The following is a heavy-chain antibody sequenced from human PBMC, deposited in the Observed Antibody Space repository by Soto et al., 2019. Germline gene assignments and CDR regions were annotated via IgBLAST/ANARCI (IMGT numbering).Heavy chain of an antibody. D-gene: IGHD3-22*01. V-gene: IGHV1-18*01. Sequence: QVQLVQSGAEVKKPGASVKVSCKASGYTFTSYGISWVRQAPGQGLEWMGWISAYNGNTNYAQKLQGRVTMTTDTSTSTGYMELRSLRSDDTAVYYCARDSKGYYDSSGFDYWGQGTLVTVSS. CDR3: ARDSKGYYDSSGFDY. CDR2: ISAYNGNT. CDR1: GYTFTSYG. J-gene: IGHJ4*02.